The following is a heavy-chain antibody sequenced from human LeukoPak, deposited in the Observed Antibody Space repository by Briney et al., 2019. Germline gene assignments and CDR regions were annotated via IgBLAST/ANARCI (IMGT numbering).Heavy chain of an antibody. CDR1: GGSISSGGYY. CDR2: IYHSGST. CDR3: ARDLGYRSSTSCPFRAFDI. Sequence: PSETLSLTCTVSGGSISSGGYYWSWIRQPPGKGLEWIGYIYHSGSTYYNPSLKSRVTISVDRSKNQFSLKLSSVTAADTAVYYCARDLGYRSSTSCPFRAFDIWGQGTMVTVSS. V-gene: IGHV4-30-2*01. D-gene: IGHD2-2*01. J-gene: IGHJ3*02.